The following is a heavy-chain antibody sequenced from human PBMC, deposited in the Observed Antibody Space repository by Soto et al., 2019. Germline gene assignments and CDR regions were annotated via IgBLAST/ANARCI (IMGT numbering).Heavy chain of an antibody. CDR3: ARERAIAATGIFYS. J-gene: IGHJ5*01. V-gene: IGHV3-30*04. CDR2: TSFDGKNK. CDR1: GLSFSNFA. Sequence: PGVSLRLSCVAAGLSFSNFAMHWVRQAPGKGLEWVAATSFDGKNKDYADSVKGRFTISRDNSKKTLFLQMNSLRTEDTAVYYCARERAIAATGIFYSWGQGTLVTASS. D-gene: IGHD6-13*01.